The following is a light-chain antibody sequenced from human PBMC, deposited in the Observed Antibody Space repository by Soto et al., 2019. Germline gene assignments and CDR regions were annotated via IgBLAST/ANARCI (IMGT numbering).Light chain of an antibody. Sequence: QSVLTQPPSASGTPGQRVTISCSGSSSNIGSNSVNWYQQLPGAAPKLLIYSNNQRPSGVPDRFSGSKSGTSASLAISGLQSEDGAVYYWAAGDDRLKGREVFETGTRVPV. J-gene: IGLJ1*01. CDR2: SNN. CDR1: SSNIGSNS. V-gene: IGLV1-44*01. CDR3: AAGDDRLKGREV.